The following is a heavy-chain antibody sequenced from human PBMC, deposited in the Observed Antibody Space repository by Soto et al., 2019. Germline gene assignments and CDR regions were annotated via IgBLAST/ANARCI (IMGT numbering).Heavy chain of an antibody. J-gene: IGHJ1*01. V-gene: IGHV2-5*02. CDR1: GFSLSTSGVG. Sequence: QITLKESGPTLVKPTQTLTLTCTFSGFSLSTSGVGVAWIRQPPGKALEWLALIYWDDDKRYSPSLKSRLTITKDTSNNQVVLTMTNMDPVDTATYYCAHTRPPSTVTTSAEYFQYWGQGTLVTVSS. D-gene: IGHD4-17*01. CDR3: AHTRPPSTVTTSAEYFQY. CDR2: IYWDDDK.